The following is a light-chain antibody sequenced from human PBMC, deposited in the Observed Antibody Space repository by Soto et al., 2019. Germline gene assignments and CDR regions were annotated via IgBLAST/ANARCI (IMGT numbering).Light chain of an antibody. CDR1: QSISSW. Sequence: DIQMTQSPSTLSASVGDRVTITCRASQSISSWLAWYQQKPGKAPKLLIYDASSLESGVPSRFSGSGSGTEFTLTNSILQPDDFATYYCQQYNSYWTYGQGTKVEIK. CDR3: QQYNSYWT. CDR2: DAS. V-gene: IGKV1-5*01. J-gene: IGKJ1*01.